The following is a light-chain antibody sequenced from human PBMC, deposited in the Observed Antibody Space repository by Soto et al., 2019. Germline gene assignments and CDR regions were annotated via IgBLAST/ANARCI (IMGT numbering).Light chain of an antibody. CDR1: SSDVGAYNY. Sequence: QSALAQPASVSASPGQSITISCTGTSSDVGAYNYVSWYQQHPGKAPKLMIYDVISRPSGVSNRFSGSKSANTASLTISGLKADDEADYYCSSYTTRATWVFGGGTKLTVL. V-gene: IGLV2-14*03. CDR3: SSYTTRATWV. CDR2: DVI. J-gene: IGLJ3*02.